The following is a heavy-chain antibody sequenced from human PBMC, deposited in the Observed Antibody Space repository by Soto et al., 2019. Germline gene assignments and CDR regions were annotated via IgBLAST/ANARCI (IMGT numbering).Heavy chain of an antibody. CDR1: GFTFSDYY. CDR2: ISGSGSTT. V-gene: IGHV3-11*01. J-gene: IGHJ4*02. CDR3: ARSSLTYFEF. Sequence: QVHLEESWGGLVKPGGSLRLSCTASGFTFSDYYMSWIRQAPGKGLEWLAYISGSGSTTYYTDSVKGRFAISRDNARTSLYLQINSLRVEDSAVYYCARSSLTYFEFWGQGTLVTVSS.